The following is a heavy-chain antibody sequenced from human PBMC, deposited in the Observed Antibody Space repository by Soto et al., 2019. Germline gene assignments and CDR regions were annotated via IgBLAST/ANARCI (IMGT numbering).Heavy chain of an antibody. V-gene: IGHV3-11*01. CDR2: ISGDGTTI. CDR1: GFRFSDHY. J-gene: IGHJ4*02. Sequence: GGSLRLSCAASGFRFSDHYMTWIRQAPGKGLEWVSKISGDGTTIYYADSVKGRFTVSRDNAKNSVYLQMNSLRAEDTAVYYCASDPYYYASGFWGQGTLVTVSS. D-gene: IGHD3-10*01. CDR3: ASDPYYYASGF.